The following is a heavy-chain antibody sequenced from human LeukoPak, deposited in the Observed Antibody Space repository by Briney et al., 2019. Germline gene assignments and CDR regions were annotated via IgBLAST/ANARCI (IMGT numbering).Heavy chain of an antibody. CDR3: AREGTYYDILTGYYFDY. V-gene: IGHV1-18*01. J-gene: IGHJ4*02. Sequence: ASVKVSCKASGYTFTNYGISWVRQAPGQGLEWMGWISAYNGNTNYAQKLQGRVTMTTDTSTSTAYMELRSLRSDDTAVYYCAREGTYYDILTGYYFDYWGQGTLVTVSS. CDR2: ISAYNGNT. CDR1: GYTFTNYG. D-gene: IGHD3-9*01.